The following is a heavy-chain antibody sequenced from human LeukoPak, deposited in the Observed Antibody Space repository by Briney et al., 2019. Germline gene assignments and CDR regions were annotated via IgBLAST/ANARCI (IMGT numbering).Heavy chain of an antibody. CDR2: ISYDGSNK. Sequence: GGSLRLSCAASGFTVSNNYMSWVRQAPGKGLEWVAVISYDGSNKYYADSVKGRFTISRDNSKNTLYLQMNSLRAEDTAVYYCARDFSSAMVTLPFDYWGQGTLVTVSS. V-gene: IGHV3-30-3*01. D-gene: IGHD5-18*01. CDR1: GFTVSNNY. J-gene: IGHJ4*02. CDR3: ARDFSSAMVTLPFDY.